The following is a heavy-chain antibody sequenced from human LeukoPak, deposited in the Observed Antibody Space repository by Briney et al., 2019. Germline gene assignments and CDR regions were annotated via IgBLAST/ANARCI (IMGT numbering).Heavy chain of an antibody. V-gene: IGHV1-8*01. CDR2: MNPNSGNT. Sequence: ASVKVSCKASAYTFTTYGSKWVRNATGQGLESMGWMNPNSGNTGYAQKFQGRVTMTRNTSISTAYMELSSLRSEDTAVYYCASGPTSSGLDYWGQGTLVTVSS. CDR3: ASGPTSSGLDY. D-gene: IGHD6-19*01. CDR1: AYTFTTYG. J-gene: IGHJ4*02.